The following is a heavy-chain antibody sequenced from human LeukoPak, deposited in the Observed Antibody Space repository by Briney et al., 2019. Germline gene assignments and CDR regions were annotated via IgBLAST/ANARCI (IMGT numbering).Heavy chain of an antibody. D-gene: IGHD2-2*01. CDR2: IRYDGSNK. V-gene: IGHV3-30*02. CDR3: AKGVVVVPAAVGADY. J-gene: IGHJ4*02. CDR1: GFTFSSYG. Sequence: GGSLRLSCAASGFTFSSYGMHWVRQAPGKGLEWVAFIRYDGSNKYYADSVKGRFTISRDNSKNTLYLQMNSLRAEDTAVYYCAKGVVVVPAAVGADYWGQGTLVTVSS.